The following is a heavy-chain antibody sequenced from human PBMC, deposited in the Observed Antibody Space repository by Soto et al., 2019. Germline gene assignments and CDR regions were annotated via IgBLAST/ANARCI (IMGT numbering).Heavy chain of an antibody. J-gene: IGHJ4*02. CDR1: GFSLSTSGVG. D-gene: IGHD3-16*01. Sequence: QITLKESGPMLVKPTQTLTLTCTFSGFSLSTSGVGVGWIRQPPGKALEWLALIYWDDTNHYSPSLESRLTVTKDTPQNQVVPTMTNMDPVDTATYYCVPKGWGDRILDYWGQGTLLTVSS. CDR2: IYWDDTN. V-gene: IGHV2-5*02. CDR3: VPKGWGDRILDY.